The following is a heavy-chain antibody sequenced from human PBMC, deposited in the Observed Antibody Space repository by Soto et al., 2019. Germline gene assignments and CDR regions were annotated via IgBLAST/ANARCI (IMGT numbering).Heavy chain of an antibody. CDR2: INHSGST. CDR3: ARGLAVLLWFEDWSPGYGMDV. V-gene: IGHV4-34*01. Sequence: SETLSLTCAVYGGSFSGYYWSWLRQPPGKGLEWIGEINHSGSTNYNPSPKSRVTISVDTSKNQFSLKLSSSTAADTVVYYCARGLAVLLWFEDWSPGYGMDVWGQGTTVTVSS. D-gene: IGHD3-10*01. J-gene: IGHJ6*02. CDR1: GGSFSGYY.